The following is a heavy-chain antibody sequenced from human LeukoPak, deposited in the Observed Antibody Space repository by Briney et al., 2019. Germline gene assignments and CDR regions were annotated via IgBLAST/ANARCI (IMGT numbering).Heavy chain of an antibody. D-gene: IGHD3-22*01. CDR3: ARDPYHYDSSGYYYRLFDY. Sequence: ASVKVSCKASGYTFTGYYMHWVRQAPGQGLEWMGWINPNSGGTNYAQKFQGRVTMTRDTSISTAYMELSRLRSDDTAVYYCARDPYHYDSSGYYYRLFDYWGQGTLVTVPS. V-gene: IGHV1-2*02. CDR1: GYTFTGYY. CDR2: INPNSGGT. J-gene: IGHJ4*02.